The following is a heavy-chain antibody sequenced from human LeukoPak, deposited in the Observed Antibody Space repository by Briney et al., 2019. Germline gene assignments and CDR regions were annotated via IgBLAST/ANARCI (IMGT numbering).Heavy chain of an antibody. Sequence: SETLSLTCAVSGGSISSSNWWSWVRQPPGKGLEWIGEIYHSGSTNYNPSLKSRVTISVDKSKNQFSLKLSSVTAADTAVYYCARDGGGSDSPRYDYWGQGILVIVSS. CDR3: ARDGGGSDSPRYDY. CDR1: GGSISSSNW. J-gene: IGHJ4*02. V-gene: IGHV4-4*02. CDR2: IYHSGST. D-gene: IGHD2-21*02.